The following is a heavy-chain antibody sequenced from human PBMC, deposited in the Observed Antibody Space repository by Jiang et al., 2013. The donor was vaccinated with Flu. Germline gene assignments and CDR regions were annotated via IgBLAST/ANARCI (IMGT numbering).Heavy chain of an antibody. CDR3: AQDRSGYNWYDP. Sequence: LLKPSETLSLTCTVSGGSIRNYYWSWIRQPAGKGLEWIGHIYTSGRSNYNPSLKSRVTMSVDTSKNQFSLKLTSVTAADTAVYYCAQDRSGYNWYDPWAREPWSPSPQ. V-gene: IGHV4-4*07. CDR2: IYTSGRS. D-gene: IGHD3-22*01. J-gene: IGHJ5*02. CDR1: GGSIRNYY.